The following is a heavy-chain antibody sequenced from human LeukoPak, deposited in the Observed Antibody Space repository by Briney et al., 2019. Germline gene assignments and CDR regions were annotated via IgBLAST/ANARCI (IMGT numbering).Heavy chain of an antibody. CDR2: INPNSGGT. CDR3: VRSTSSGWYTPYYLDY. V-gene: IGHV1-2*02. J-gene: IGHJ4*02. CDR1: GYTLTGYY. D-gene: IGHD6-19*01. Sequence: ASVKVSCKASGYTLTGYYMHWVRQAPGQGLEWMGWINPNSGGTNYAQKFQGRVTMTRDTSISTAYMELSRLRSDDTAVYYCVRSTSSGWYTPYYLDYWGPGTLVTVSS.